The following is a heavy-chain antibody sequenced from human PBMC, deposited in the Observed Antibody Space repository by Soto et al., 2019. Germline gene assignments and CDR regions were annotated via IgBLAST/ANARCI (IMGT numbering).Heavy chain of an antibody. V-gene: IGHV4-39*01. D-gene: IGHD2-15*01. Sequence: SETLSLTCTVSGGSISSSSYYWGWIRQPPGKGLEWIGSIYYSGSTYYSPSLKSRVTISVDTSKNQFSLKLSSVTAADTAVYYCATTSPLLVAATLQDYWGQGTLVTVSS. CDR3: ATTSPLLVAATLQDY. CDR2: IYYSGST. CDR1: GGSISSSSYY. J-gene: IGHJ4*02.